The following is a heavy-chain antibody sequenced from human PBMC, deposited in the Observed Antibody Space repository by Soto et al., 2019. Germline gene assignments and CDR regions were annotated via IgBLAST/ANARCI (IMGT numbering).Heavy chain of an antibody. V-gene: IGHV4-31*03. CDR2: VHDTGSS. Sequence: SETLSLTCTVSGGSISGGGYYWAWIRQHPVRGLEWIGYVHDTGSSFYHPSLKSRVTISLETSKIQFSLNLRSVTAADTAVYYCARSQMATTGPYFDFWGHGTQVTVSS. J-gene: IGHJ4*01. CDR1: GGSISGGGYY. D-gene: IGHD1-1*01. CDR3: ARSQMATTGPYFDF.